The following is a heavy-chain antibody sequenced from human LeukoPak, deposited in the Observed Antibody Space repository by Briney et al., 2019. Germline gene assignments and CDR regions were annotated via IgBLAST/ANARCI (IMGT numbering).Heavy chain of an antibody. CDR2: FYHSGST. V-gene: IGHV4-38-2*02. CDR1: GYSLSSGYY. CDR3: ARHLRYCSGGSCYHNWFDP. D-gene: IGHD2-15*01. Sequence: SETLSLTCTVSGYSLSSGYYWGWIRQPPGKGLEWIGSFYHSGSTYYNPSLKSRVTISLDTSKNQFSLKLSAVTAADTAVYYCARHLRYCSGGSCYHNWFDPWGQGTLVTVSS. J-gene: IGHJ5*02.